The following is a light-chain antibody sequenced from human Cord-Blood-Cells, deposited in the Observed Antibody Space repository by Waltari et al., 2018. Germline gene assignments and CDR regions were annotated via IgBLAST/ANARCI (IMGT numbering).Light chain of an antibody. J-gene: IGKJ4*01. Sequence: DIMMTQSPDSLAVSLGERATINCKSSQSVLYSSNNKNYLAWYQQKPGQPPKLLIYWASTRESGVPDRFSGSGSGTDFTLTISSLQAEDVAVYYCQQYYSTHALTFGGGTKVEIK. CDR3: QQYYSTHALT. V-gene: IGKV4-1*01. CDR2: WAS. CDR1: QSVLYSSNNKNY.